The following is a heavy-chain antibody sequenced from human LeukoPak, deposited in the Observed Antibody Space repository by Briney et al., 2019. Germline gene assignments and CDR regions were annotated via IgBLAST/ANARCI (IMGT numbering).Heavy chain of an antibody. Sequence: SQTLSLTCAISGDSVSSNSAAWNWIRQSPSRGLEWLGRTYYRSKWFNDYAVSVQSRITINADTSKNQFSLQLSSVTAADTAVYYCARTTSIAAAGTNYWGQGTLVTVSS. J-gene: IGHJ4*02. CDR2: TYYRSKWFN. CDR1: GDSVSSNSAA. V-gene: IGHV6-1*01. D-gene: IGHD6-13*01. CDR3: ARTTSIAAAGTNY.